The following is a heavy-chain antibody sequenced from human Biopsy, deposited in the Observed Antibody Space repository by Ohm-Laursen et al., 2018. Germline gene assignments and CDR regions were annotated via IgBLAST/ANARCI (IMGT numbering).Heavy chain of an antibody. Sequence: ASVKVSCNVSGGTFINYAISWVRQAPGQGLEWMGGIIPMFGTANYAQMFQGRVTISADESTSTSYMELSSLTAEDTAIYYCARGPHSGSHSCFDYWGRGTLVTVSS. CDR3: ARGPHSGSHSCFDY. CDR1: GGTFINYA. J-gene: IGHJ4*02. D-gene: IGHD1-26*01. CDR2: IIPMFGTA. V-gene: IGHV1-69*13.